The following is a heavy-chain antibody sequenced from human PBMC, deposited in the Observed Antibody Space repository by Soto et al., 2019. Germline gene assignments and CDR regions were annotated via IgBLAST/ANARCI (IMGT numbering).Heavy chain of an antibody. CDR1: GGSISGYY. J-gene: IGHJ6*02. Sequence: SEALSVTCTVSGGSISGYYWSRIRQPPGKGLEWIGYMYNTGSTVYNPSFKSRVTISVDTSKNQFSLKLNSVTAADTAVYYCARDLWGYCGTDCYPLDVRGQGTPVT. CDR3: ARDLWGYCGTDCYPLDV. D-gene: IGHD2-21*02. V-gene: IGHV4-59*01. CDR2: MYNTGST.